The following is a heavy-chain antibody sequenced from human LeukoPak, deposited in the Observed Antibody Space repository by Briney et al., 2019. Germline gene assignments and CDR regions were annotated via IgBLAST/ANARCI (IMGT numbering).Heavy chain of an antibody. CDR1: GFTFSSYG. Sequence: GGSLRLSCAASGFTFSSYGMHWVRQAPGKGLEWVAVIWYDGSNEYYADSVKGRFTISRDLFKKTVHLEMKAMRAEDTAVYYCAKDPRPYYDVPVGYWGQGTLVTVSP. CDR2: IWYDGSNE. CDR3: AKDPRPYYDVPVGY. V-gene: IGHV3-33*06. J-gene: IGHJ4*02. D-gene: IGHD3-3*01.